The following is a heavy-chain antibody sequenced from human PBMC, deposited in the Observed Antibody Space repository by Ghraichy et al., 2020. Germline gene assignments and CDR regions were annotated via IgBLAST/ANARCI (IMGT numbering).Heavy chain of an antibody. CDR2: IIPILGIA. CDR1: GGTFSSYA. V-gene: IGHV1-69*04. J-gene: IGHJ6*02. Sequence: SVKVSCKASGGTFSSYAISWVRQAPGQGLEWMGRIIPILGIANYAQKFQGRVTITADKSTSTAYMELSSLRSEDTAVYYCARYIMVRGVIRPRGYYYGMDVWGQGTTVTVSS. D-gene: IGHD3-10*01. CDR3: ARYIMVRGVIRPRGYYYGMDV.